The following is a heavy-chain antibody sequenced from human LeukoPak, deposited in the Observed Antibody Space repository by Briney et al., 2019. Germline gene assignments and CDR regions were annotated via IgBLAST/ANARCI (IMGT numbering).Heavy chain of an antibody. CDR2: IYTSGST. Sequence: SETLSLTCTVSGGSISSGSYYWSWIRQPAGKGLEWIGRIYTSGSTIYNPSLKSRVTVSLDTSKNHFSLKLSSVTAADTAVYYCARDMILFSYNWFDPWGQGTLVTVSS. CDR1: GGSISSGSYY. V-gene: IGHV4-61*02. CDR3: ARDMILFSYNWFDP. J-gene: IGHJ5*02. D-gene: IGHD3-16*01.